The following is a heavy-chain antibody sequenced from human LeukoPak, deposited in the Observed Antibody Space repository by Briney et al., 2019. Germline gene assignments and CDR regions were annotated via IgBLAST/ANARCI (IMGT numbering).Heavy chain of an antibody. D-gene: IGHD4-17*01. CDR1: GFNFGDYG. CDR3: TRADGDYDHRFFDY. CDR2: IRRRANDGTT. Sequence: GSLRLSCTASGFNFGDYGLSWVRQAPGKGLEWIGFIRRRANDGTTEYAASVKGSFTISRDDSKTIAYLQMNGLQTEDTALYYCTRADGDYDHRFFDYWGQGTQVIVSS. V-gene: IGHV3-49*04. J-gene: IGHJ4*02.